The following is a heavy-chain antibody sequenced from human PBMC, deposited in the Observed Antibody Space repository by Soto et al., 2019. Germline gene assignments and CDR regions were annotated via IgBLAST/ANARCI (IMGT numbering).Heavy chain of an antibody. CDR2: ISAYNGNT. CDR1: GYTFTSYG. Sequence: ASVKVSCKASGYTFTSYGISWVRQAPGQGLEWMGWISAYNGNTNYAQKLQGRVTMTTDTSTSTAYMELRSLRSDDTAVYYCARVRGIAARPGECDYWGQGTLVTVSS. CDR3: ARVRGIAARPGECDY. V-gene: IGHV1-18*01. J-gene: IGHJ4*02. D-gene: IGHD6-6*01.